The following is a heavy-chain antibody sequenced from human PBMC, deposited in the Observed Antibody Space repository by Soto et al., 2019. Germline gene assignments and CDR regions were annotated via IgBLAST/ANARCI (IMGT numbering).Heavy chain of an antibody. V-gene: IGHV4-30-4*01. D-gene: IGHD3-3*01. CDR3: ARAVSDYDFWSGYLPLYNWFDP. CDR2: IYYSGST. Sequence: SETLSLTCTVSGGSISSGDYYWSWIRQPPGKSLEWIGYIYYSGSTYYNPSLKSRVTISVDTSKNQFSLKLSSVTAADTAVFYCARAVSDYDFWSGYLPLYNWFDPWGQGTLVTVSS. J-gene: IGHJ5*02. CDR1: GGSISSGDYY.